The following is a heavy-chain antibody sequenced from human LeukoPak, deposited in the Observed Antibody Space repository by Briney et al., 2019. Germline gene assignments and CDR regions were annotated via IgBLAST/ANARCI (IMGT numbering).Heavy chain of an antibody. J-gene: IGHJ4*02. V-gene: IGHV3-30*18. CDR2: ISYDGSNK. D-gene: IGHD2-15*01. Sequence: GRSLRLSCAASGFTFSSYGMHWVRQAPGKGLEWVAVISYDGSNKYYADSVKGRFTISRDYSKNTLYLQMNSLRAEDTAVYYCAKSDKAYFDYWGQGTLVTVSS. CDR1: GFTFSSYG. CDR3: AKSDKAYFDY.